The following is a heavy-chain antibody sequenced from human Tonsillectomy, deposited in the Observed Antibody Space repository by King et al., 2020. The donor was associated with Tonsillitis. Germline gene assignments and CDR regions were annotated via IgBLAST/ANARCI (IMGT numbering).Heavy chain of an antibody. J-gene: IGHJ6*03. V-gene: IGHV3-43*02. Sequence: VQLVESGGGVVQPGGYLRLSCATSGFTFDVYAMHWVLQAPGKGLEWVSLISGDGGKTFYTDSVKGRLTISRDNSKNSLYLQMNSLRTEDTALYYCVKDDQFGQTGYYYMDVWGKGTTVTVSS. CDR2: ISGDGGKT. CDR1: GFTFDVYA. D-gene: IGHD3-10*01. CDR3: VKDDQFGQTGYYYMDV.